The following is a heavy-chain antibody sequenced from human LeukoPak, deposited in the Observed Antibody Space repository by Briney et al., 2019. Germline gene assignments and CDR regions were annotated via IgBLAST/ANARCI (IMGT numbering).Heavy chain of an antibody. D-gene: IGHD1-20*01. Sequence: GGSLRLSCEGSGFTFGDYGMSWVRQAPGKGPEWVAGISWNSDSTGYPDSVKGRFTISRDNAKNSLYLQMNSLRVEDTALYYCARDQRGITGTEWFDPWGQGTLVTVSS. CDR3: ARDQRGITGTEWFDP. J-gene: IGHJ5*02. V-gene: IGHV3-20*04. CDR2: ISWNSDST. CDR1: GFTFGDYG.